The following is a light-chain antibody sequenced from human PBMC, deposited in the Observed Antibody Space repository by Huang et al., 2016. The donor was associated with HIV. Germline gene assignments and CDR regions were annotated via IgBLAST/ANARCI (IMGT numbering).Light chain of an antibody. CDR2: GAS. J-gene: IGKJ1*01. V-gene: IGKV3-15*01. Sequence: EIVMTQSPATLSVSPGERATLSCRASQSLSSNLAWYQQKPGHAPRLLVYGASTRATSIPARFSGSGSGTEFTLTISSLQSEDFAIYYCQQYNDWPPRWTFGQGTKVEIK. CDR1: QSLSSN. CDR3: QQYNDWPPRWT.